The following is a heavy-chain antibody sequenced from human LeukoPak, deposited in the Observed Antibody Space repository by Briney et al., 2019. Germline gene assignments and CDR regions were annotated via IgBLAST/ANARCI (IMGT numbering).Heavy chain of an antibody. CDR1: GGSISSYY. J-gene: IGHJ4*02. V-gene: IGHV4-59*01. D-gene: IGHD2-21*02. CDR2: IYYSGNT. CDR3: ASGSVVTALDQ. Sequence: PSETLSLTCTVSGGSISSYYWSWIRQPPGKGLEWIGYIYYSGNTKYNPSLESRVTMSIDTSKNEFSLKIYSVSAADTAVYFCASGSVVTALDQWGQGTLVTVSS.